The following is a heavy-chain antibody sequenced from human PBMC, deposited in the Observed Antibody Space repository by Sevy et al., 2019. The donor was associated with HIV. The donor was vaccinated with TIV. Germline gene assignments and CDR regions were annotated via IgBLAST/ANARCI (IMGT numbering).Heavy chain of an antibody. J-gene: IGHJ6*02. CDR3: ARDCSSTSCLWGLDV. CDR1: GFTFRSYW. Sequence: GGSLRLSCAVSGFTFRSYWMSWVRQAPGKGLEWVAHIKVDGSEKYHVDSVKGRFTISRDNAKNSLFLQRNSLRVEDMAVYYCARDCSSTSCLWGLDVWGQGTAVTVS. D-gene: IGHD2-2*01. V-gene: IGHV3-7*03. CDR2: IKVDGSEK.